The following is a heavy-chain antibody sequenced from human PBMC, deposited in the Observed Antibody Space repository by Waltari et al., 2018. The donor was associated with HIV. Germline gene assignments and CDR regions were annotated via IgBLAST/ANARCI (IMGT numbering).Heavy chain of an antibody. CDR2: INQDGSKK. J-gene: IGHJ4*02. D-gene: IGHD2-21*01. Sequence: EVQLVASGGGFVQPGGSLSLSCVAYVFTFSSYDMSWCRQAPGKGREWVANINQDGSKKYYVDSVKGRFTISRDNAKNSLYLQMNSLRAEDAAVYYCARDLWPEDYWGQGTLVTVSS. V-gene: IGHV3-7*01. CDR1: VFTFSSYD. CDR3: ARDLWPEDY.